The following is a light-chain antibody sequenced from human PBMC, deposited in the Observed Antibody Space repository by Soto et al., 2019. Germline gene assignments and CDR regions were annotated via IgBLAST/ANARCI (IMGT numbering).Light chain of an antibody. Sequence: QSVLTQPASVSGSPGQSITISCTGTSSEVGGNNYVSWYQQHPGKAPKFIIYDVSNRPSGVSNRFSGSKSGNTASLTISGLQAEDEADYYCSSYTTSNTRQIVFGTGTKVTVL. CDR3: SSYTTSNTRQIV. CDR1: SSEVGGNNY. J-gene: IGLJ1*01. V-gene: IGLV2-14*01. CDR2: DVS.